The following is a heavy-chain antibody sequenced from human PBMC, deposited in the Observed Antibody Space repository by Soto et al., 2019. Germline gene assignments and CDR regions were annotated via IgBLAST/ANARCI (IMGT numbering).Heavy chain of an antibody. CDR1: GFIFTNFW. Sequence: PGGSLRLSCEASGFIFTNFWMHWVRQVPGKGLVWVSRIDTSGSSTSYADSVKGRFTISRDNAMNTVSLQMNSLRAEDTDVYYCAKDSWYFDLWSQGSLVTVSS. D-gene: IGHD6-13*01. V-gene: IGHV3-74*01. J-gene: IGHJ4*02. CDR2: IDTSGSST. CDR3: AKDSWYFDL.